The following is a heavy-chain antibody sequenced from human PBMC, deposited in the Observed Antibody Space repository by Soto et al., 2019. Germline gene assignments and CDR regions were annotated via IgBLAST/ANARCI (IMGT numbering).Heavy chain of an antibody. CDR3: ARGPYYYDCSGYYDGGHFDY. J-gene: IGHJ4*02. D-gene: IGHD3-22*01. CDR1: GGSISSGGYY. CDR2: IYYSGST. V-gene: IGHV4-31*03. Sequence: PSATLPLTCTVSGGSISSGGYYLSWISQHPGKGLEWSGYIYYSGSTYYNPSLKSRVTISVDSSKNQFSLKLSSVTAADTAVYYCARGPYYYDCSGYYDGGHFDYWGQGTLVTVSS.